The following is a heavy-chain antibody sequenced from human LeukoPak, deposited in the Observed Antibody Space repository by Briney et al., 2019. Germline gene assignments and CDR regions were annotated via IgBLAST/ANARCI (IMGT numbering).Heavy chain of an antibody. Sequence: AAVRVSCKASGYTFTGHDVHWVRQAPGQGLEWMAWINPNNGATDYAQKFQDRVTVTRDTSISTVYMELRSLTSDDTAVYYCARKSLWTVDFWGQGTLVSVSS. J-gene: IGHJ4*02. CDR2: INPNNGAT. CDR3: ARKSLWTVDF. CDR1: GYTFTGHD. V-gene: IGHV1-2*02. D-gene: IGHD3/OR15-3a*01.